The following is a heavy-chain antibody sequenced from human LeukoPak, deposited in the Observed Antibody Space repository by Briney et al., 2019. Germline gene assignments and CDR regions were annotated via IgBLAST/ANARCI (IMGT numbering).Heavy chain of an antibody. CDR2: ISGSGGST. Sequence: GVSLRLSCAASGFTFSSDAMSWVRQAPGRGLEWVSTISGSGGSTYYADSVKGRFTISRDNSKNTLYLQMNSLRAEDTAVYYCAKGSGLTGTFFDYWGQGTLVTVSS. CDR3: AKGSGLTGTFFDY. V-gene: IGHV3-23*01. CDR1: GFTFSSDA. D-gene: IGHD7-27*01. J-gene: IGHJ4*02.